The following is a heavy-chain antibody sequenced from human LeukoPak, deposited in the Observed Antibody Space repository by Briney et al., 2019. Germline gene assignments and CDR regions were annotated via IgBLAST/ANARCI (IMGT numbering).Heavy chain of an antibody. CDR3: VRGVLLAVAGTPGSYYYYGMDV. Sequence: SETLSLTCTVSGGSVSSGSYYWSWIRQPPGKGLEWIGYIYYSGSTNYNPSLKSRVTISVDTSKNQFSLKLSSVTAADTAVYYCVRGVLLAVAGTPGSYYYYGMDVWGQGTTVTVSS. CDR2: IYYSGST. CDR1: GGSVSSGSYY. V-gene: IGHV4-61*01. D-gene: IGHD6-19*01. J-gene: IGHJ6*02.